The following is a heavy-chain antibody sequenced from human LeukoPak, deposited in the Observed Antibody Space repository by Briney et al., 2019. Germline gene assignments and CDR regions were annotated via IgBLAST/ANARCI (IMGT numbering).Heavy chain of an antibody. D-gene: IGHD6-13*01. CDR3: ARDLEQQLVRRYYYYYMDV. CDR1: GGSISSYY. V-gene: IGHV4-4*07. J-gene: IGHJ6*03. Sequence: PSETLSLTCTVSGGSISSYYWSWIRQPAGKGLEWIGRIYTSGSTNYNPSLKSRVTMSVDTSKNQFSLKLSSVTAADTAVYYCARDLEQQLVRRYYYYYMDVWGKGTTVTVSS. CDR2: IYTSGST.